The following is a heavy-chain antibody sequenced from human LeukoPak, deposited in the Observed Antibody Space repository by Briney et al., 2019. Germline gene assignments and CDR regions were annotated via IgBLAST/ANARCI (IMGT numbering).Heavy chain of an antibody. CDR2: IYYSGST. CDR1: GGSISSYY. CDR3: AREGRDGSKDY. J-gene: IGHJ4*02. D-gene: IGHD5-24*01. Sequence: SETLSLTCTVSGGSISSYYWSWIRQPPGKGLEWIGYIYYSGSTNYNPSLKSRVTISVDTSKNQFSLKLSSVTAADTAVYYCAREGRDGSKDYWGQGTLVTVSS. V-gene: IGHV4-59*01.